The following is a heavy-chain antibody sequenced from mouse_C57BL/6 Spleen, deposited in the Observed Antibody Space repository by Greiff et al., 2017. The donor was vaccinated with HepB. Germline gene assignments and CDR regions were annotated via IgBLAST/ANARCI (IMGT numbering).Heavy chain of an antibody. V-gene: IGHV14-2*01. CDR2: IDPEDGET. J-gene: IGHJ2*01. CDR3: ARNYYGSSYATNYFDY. CDR1: GFNIKDYY. D-gene: IGHD1-1*01. Sequence: EVQLVESGAELVKPGASVKLSCTASGFNIKDYYMHWVKQRTEQGLEWIGRIDPEDGETKYAPKFQGKATITADTSSNTAYLQLSSLTSEDTAVYYCARNYYGSSYATNYFDYWGQGTTLTVSS.